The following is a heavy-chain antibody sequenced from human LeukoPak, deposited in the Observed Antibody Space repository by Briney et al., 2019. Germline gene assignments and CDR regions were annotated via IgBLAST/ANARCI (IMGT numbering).Heavy chain of an antibody. CDR1: GDSVSSNSAA. Sequence: SQTLSLTCAISGDSVSSNSAARNWIRQSPSRGLEWLGRTYYRSKWYNDYALSVKSRITINPDTSKNQFSLQLNSVTPEDTAVYYCARNSAYSSGWYGDPKYNWFDPWGQGTLVTVSS. CDR2: TYYRSKWYN. V-gene: IGHV6-1*01. CDR3: ARNSAYSSGWYGDPKYNWFDP. J-gene: IGHJ5*02. D-gene: IGHD6-19*01.